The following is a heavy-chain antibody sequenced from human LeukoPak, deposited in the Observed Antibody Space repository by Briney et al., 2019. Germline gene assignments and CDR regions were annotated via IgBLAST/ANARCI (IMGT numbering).Heavy chain of an antibody. V-gene: IGHV3-73*01. CDR2: IRSKANSYAT. Sequence: GGSLRLSCAASGFTFSGSAMHWVRQASGKGLEWVGRIRSKANSYATAYAAPVKGRFTISRDDSKNTLYLQMNSLKTEDTAVYYCTTDLYYYDSSGNPWGYWGQGTLVTVSS. J-gene: IGHJ4*02. CDR3: TTDLYYYDSSGNPWGY. D-gene: IGHD3-22*01. CDR1: GFTFSGSA.